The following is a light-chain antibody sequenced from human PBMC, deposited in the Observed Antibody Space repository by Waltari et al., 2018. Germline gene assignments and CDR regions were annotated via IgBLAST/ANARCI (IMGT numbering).Light chain of an antibody. J-gene: IGKJ1*01. Sequence: AIQMTQSPSSLSASVGGRVTITCRATQALGSELACYQQRPGEAPKVLIYGASRLQNGVPSRFSGSGSGTYFTLTISSLQPEDFATYYCLQDYNYPRTFGQGTKVEV. CDR3: LQDYNYPRT. CDR1: QALGSE. CDR2: GAS. V-gene: IGKV1-6*02.